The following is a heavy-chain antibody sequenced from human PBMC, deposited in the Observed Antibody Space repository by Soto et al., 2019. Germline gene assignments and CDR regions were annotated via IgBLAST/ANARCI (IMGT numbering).Heavy chain of an antibody. CDR1: GFTFSSYW. D-gene: IGHD3-10*01. CDR3: ARGNYGSGSYYNPWNYYGMDV. CDR2: IKQDGSEK. Sequence: GGSLRLSCAASGFTFSSYWMSWVRQAPGKGLEWVANIKQDGSEKYYVDSVKGRFTISRDNAKNSLYLQMNSLRAEDTAVYYCARGNYGSGSYYNPWNYYGMDVWGQGTTVTVSS. V-gene: IGHV3-7*01. J-gene: IGHJ6*02.